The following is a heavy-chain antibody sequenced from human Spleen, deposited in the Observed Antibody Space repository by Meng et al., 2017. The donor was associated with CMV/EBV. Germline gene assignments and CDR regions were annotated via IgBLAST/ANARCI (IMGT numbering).Heavy chain of an antibody. Sequence: CAVYGGSFSGYSWNWIRQPPGKGLEWIGEISHFGGTDYNPSLKSRVSISLDTPKNQFSLKLSSVTAADTSVYYCARGPGYGSSWFVYWGQGTLVTVSS. D-gene: IGHD6-13*01. CDR2: ISHFGGT. CDR1: GGSFSGYS. CDR3: ARGPGYGSSWFVY. J-gene: IGHJ5*01. V-gene: IGHV4-34*01.